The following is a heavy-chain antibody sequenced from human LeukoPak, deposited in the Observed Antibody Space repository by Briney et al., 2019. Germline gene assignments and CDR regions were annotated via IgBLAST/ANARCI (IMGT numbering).Heavy chain of an antibody. CDR1: GYTFTSYG. Sequence: ASVKVSCKASGYTFTSYGISWVRQAPGQGLEWMGWISAYNGNTNYAQKLQGRVTMTTDTSTSTAYMELRSLRSDDAAVYYCARGLPLYCSGGSCYGGWGNYYYYGMDVWGQGTTVTVSS. V-gene: IGHV1-18*01. D-gene: IGHD2-15*01. CDR3: ARGLPLYCSGGSCYGGWGNYYYYGMDV. J-gene: IGHJ6*02. CDR2: ISAYNGNT.